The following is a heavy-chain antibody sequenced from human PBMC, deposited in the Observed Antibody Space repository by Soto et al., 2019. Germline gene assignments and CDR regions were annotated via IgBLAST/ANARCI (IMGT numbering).Heavy chain of an antibody. J-gene: IGHJ3*02. Sequence: QVQLVQSGTEVKKPGSSVKVSCKASGGTFSSYAISWVRQAPGQGLEWMGGIIPIFGTTNYAQRFQGRVSITADESTSTTYMELSSLRSEDTAVSYCAGSYKYGSGTFDAFDIWGQGTLVTVSS. CDR2: IIPIFGTT. D-gene: IGHD3-10*01. CDR3: AGSYKYGSGTFDAFDI. V-gene: IGHV1-69*01. CDR1: GGTFSSYA.